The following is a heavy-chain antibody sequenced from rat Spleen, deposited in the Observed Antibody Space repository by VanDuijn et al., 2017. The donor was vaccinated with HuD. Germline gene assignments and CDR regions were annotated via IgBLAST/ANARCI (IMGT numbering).Heavy chain of an antibody. CDR2: ISYDGSRT. D-gene: IGHD3-8*01. Sequence: EVQLVESGGGLVQPVRSLKLSCAASGFTFSNSGMAWVRQAPTKGLEWVATISYDGSRTYYRGSVKGRFTISRDNAKSTLYLQMNSLRSEDTATYYCTSPQNDFDYWGQGVMVTVSS. J-gene: IGHJ2*01. V-gene: IGHV5-29*01. CDR3: TSPQNDFDY. CDR1: GFTFSNSG.